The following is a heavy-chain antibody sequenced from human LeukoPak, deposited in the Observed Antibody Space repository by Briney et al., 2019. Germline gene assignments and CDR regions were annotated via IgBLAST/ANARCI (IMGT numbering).Heavy chain of an antibody. V-gene: IGHV3-48*03. CDR3: ARASLSGSYYIY. D-gene: IGHD1-26*01. Sequence: GGSLRLSCAASGITFSSYEMSWVRQAPGKGLEWVSYITSSGSTTYYANSVKGRFTISRDNAENSLYLQMDSLRAEDTAVYYCARASLSGSYYIYWGQGTLVTVSS. J-gene: IGHJ4*02. CDR2: ITSSGSTT. CDR1: GITFSSYE.